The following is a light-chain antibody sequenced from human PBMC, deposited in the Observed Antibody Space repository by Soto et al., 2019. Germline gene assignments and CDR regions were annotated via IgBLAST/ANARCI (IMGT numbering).Light chain of an antibody. CDR1: QSVSSSSY. Sequence: EIVLTQSPGTLSLSPGERATLSCRASQSVSSSSYLAWYQQKPGQAPRLLIYGASSRATGIPDRFSGSGSATDFTHTISRLEPEDFAAYYCRQYGSSPSYTFGQGTKLEIK. J-gene: IGKJ2*01. V-gene: IGKV3-20*01. CDR2: GAS. CDR3: RQYGSSPSYT.